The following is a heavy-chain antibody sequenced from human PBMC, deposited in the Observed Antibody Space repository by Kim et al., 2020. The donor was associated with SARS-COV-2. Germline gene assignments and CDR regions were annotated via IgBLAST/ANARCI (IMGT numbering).Heavy chain of an antibody. D-gene: IGHD2-2*01. J-gene: IGHJ6*02. CDR3: ARGGVPAAIGGMDV. V-gene: IGHV1-69*13. Sequence: SVKVSCKASGGTFSSYAISWVRQAPGKGLEGMGGIIPIFGTANYAQKFQGRVTITADESTSTAYMELSSLRSEDTAVYYCARGGVPAAIGGMDVWGQGTTVTVSS. CDR2: IIPIFGTA. CDR1: GGTFSSYA.